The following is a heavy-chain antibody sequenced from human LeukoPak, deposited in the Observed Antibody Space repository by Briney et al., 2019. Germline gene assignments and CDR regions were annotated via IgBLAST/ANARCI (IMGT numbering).Heavy chain of an antibody. J-gene: IGHJ3*02. V-gene: IGHV3-23*01. CDR2: ISGSGSST. Sequence: GGSLRLSCAASGFTFSSYAISWVRQAPGKGLEWVSAISGSGSSTYYADSVKGRFTISRDNSKNTLYLQMNSLRAKDTAVYYCAKGVRGVIRDASDIWGQGTMVTVSS. CDR3: AKGVRGVIRDASDI. D-gene: IGHD3-10*01. CDR1: GFTFSSYA.